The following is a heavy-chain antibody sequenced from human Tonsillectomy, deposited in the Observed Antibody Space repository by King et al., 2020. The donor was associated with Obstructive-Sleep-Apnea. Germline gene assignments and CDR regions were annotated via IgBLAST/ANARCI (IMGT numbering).Heavy chain of an antibody. D-gene: IGHD6-13*01. CDR3: ARGQSSRAYSSSWYYFDY. CDR2: INHSGST. V-gene: IGHV4-34*01. Sequence: VQLQQWGAGLLKPSETLSLTCGVYGGSFSGYYWSWIRQPPGKGLEWIGEINHSGSTNYNPSLKSRVTISVDTSKNQFSLKLSSVTAADTAVYYCARGQSSRAYSSSWYYFDYWGQETLVTVSS. J-gene: IGHJ4*02. CDR1: GGSFSGYY.